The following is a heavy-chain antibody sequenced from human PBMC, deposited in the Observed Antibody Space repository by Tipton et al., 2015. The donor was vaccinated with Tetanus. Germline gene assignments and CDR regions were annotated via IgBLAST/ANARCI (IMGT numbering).Heavy chain of an antibody. CDR2: IYYSGST. Sequence: TLSLTCTVSGGSISSYYWSWIRQPPGKGLEWIGYIYYSGSTNYNPSLKSRVTISVDTSKNQFSLKLSSVTAADTAVYYCAKDGTYYYGSRYYYYGMDVWGQGTTVTVSS. V-gene: IGHV4-59*12. D-gene: IGHD3-10*01. CDR1: GGSISSYY. CDR3: AKDGTYYYGSRYYYYGMDV. J-gene: IGHJ6*02.